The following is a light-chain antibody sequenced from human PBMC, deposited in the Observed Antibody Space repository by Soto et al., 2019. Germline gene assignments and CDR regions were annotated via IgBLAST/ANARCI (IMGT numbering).Light chain of an antibody. CDR3: QQSYTMPFT. J-gene: IGKJ3*01. CDR2: AAS. Sequence: DIQMSQSPSSLSASVGDRVTIPCRASESISRNLNWYQQKAGKAPKLLIYAASSLQSGVPSRFSGSVSGTDFTLTISSLQPEDFATYYCQQSYTMPFTFGPGTKVDI. CDR1: ESISRN. V-gene: IGKV1-39*01.